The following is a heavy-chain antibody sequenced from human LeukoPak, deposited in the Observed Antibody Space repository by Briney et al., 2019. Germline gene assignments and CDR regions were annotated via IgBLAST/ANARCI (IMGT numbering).Heavy chain of an antibody. J-gene: IGHJ6*02. CDR1: GFTFSSYG. D-gene: IGHD2-15*01. CDR2: IWYDGSNK. V-gene: IGHV3-33*01. CDR3: ARDSERVVVAEDYGMDV. Sequence: GGSLRLSCAASGFTFSSYGMHWVRQAPGKGLEWVAVIWYDGSNKYYADSVKGRFTIFRDNSKNTLYLQMNSLRAEDTAVYYCARDSERVVVAEDYGMDVWGQGTTVTVSS.